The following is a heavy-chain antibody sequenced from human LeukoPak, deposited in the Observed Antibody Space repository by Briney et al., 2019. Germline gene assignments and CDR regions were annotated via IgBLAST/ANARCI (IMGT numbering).Heavy chain of an antibody. CDR1: GYTFTSYD. CDR3: ARALSWSDGPYYFDY. CDR2: MNPNSGNT. J-gene: IGHJ4*02. V-gene: IGHV1-8*01. D-gene: IGHD1-26*01. Sequence: ASVKVSCKASGYTFTSYDINWVRQATGQGLGWMGWMNPNSGNTGYAQKFQGRVTMTRNTSISTAYMELSSLRSEDTAVYYCARALSWSDGPYYFDYWGQGTLVTVSS.